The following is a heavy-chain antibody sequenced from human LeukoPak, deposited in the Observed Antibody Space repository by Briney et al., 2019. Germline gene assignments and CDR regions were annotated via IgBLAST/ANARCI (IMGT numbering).Heavy chain of an antibody. CDR1: GFTFDDYA. D-gene: IGHD6-6*01. CDR2: ISWNSGNI. V-gene: IGHV3-9*01. Sequence: AGGSLRLSCAASGFTFDDYAMHWVRQAPGKGLEWVLGISWNSGNIDYADSVKGRFTISRDNAKNSLYLQMNSLRAEDTALYYCAKDTRNAFDIWGQGTMVTVSS. CDR3: AKDTRNAFDI. J-gene: IGHJ3*02.